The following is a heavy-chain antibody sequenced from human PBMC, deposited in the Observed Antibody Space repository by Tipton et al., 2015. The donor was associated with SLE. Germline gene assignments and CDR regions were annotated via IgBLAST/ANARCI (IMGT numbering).Heavy chain of an antibody. J-gene: IGHJ4*02. CDR1: GGSINKNNYY. Sequence: TLSLTCTVSGGSINKNNYYWAWIRQPPGKGPEWIGSIYYSGSTNYNPSLKSRVTISVDTSKSQFSLRLSSVTAADTAVYYCARAVGDNVGWYFDYWGQGTLVTVSS. V-gene: IGHV4-39*07. CDR2: IYYSGST. D-gene: IGHD2-21*01. CDR3: ARAVGDNVGWYFDY.